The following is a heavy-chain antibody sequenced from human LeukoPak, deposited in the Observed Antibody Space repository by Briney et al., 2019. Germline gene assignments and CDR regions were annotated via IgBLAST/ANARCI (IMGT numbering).Heavy chain of an antibody. J-gene: IGHJ6*02. CDR1: GYSFASFW. CDR2: IYPGDPDT. Sequence: GESLKISCKGSGYSFASFWIGWVRQMPGKGLEWMGIIYPGDPDTRYSPSFQGQVTISADKSISTTYVQWSSLKASDTAIYYCASIVIAAAGRGYYYYGMDVWGQGTTVTVSS. V-gene: IGHV5-51*01. CDR3: ASIVIAAAGRGYYYYGMDV. D-gene: IGHD6-13*01.